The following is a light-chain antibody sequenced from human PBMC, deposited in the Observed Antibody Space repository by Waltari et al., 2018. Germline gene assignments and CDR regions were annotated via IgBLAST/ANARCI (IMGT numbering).Light chain of an antibody. V-gene: IGKV3-20*01. Sequence: EIVLTHSPAPLSLSREESTTLSCRASQIVGRSLSWYQQKPGQAPRLLIYDASKRATGIPERVSGSGSGTDFSLTISRLEPEDFAVYYCQMYVRLPVTFGQGTKVEIK. CDR2: DAS. CDR3: QMYVRLPVT. CDR1: QIVGRS. J-gene: IGKJ1*01.